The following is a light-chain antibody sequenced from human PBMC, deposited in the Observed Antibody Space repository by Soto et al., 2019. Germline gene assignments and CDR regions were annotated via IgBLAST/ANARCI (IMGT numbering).Light chain of an antibody. CDR1: QSVSSSY. Sequence: EIVWTQSPCTLSLSPGERATLSCRASQSVSSSYLAWYQQKPGQAPRLLIYGASSRATGIPDRFSGSGSGTDFSLTISRLEPEDFAVYYCQQYGRSTWTFGQGTKVDIK. J-gene: IGKJ1*01. V-gene: IGKV3-20*01. CDR2: GAS. CDR3: QQYGRSTWT.